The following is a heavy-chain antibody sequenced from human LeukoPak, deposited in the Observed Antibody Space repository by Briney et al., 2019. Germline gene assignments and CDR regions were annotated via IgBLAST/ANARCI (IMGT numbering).Heavy chain of an antibody. D-gene: IGHD3-22*01. CDR1: GFTFSSYS. CDR2: IKQDGSEK. Sequence: QPGGSLRLSCAASGFTFSSYSMNWVRQAPGKGLEWVANIKQDGSEKYYVDSVKGRFTISRDNAKNSLYLQMNSLRAEDTAVYYCARGRSYYDSSGYYSGFDYWGQGTLVTVSS. V-gene: IGHV3-7*01. J-gene: IGHJ4*02. CDR3: ARGRSYYDSSGYYSGFDY.